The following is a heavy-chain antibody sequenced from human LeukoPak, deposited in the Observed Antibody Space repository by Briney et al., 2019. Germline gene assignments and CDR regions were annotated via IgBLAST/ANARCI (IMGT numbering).Heavy chain of an antibody. CDR3: VIDDYSNHDSAE. J-gene: IGHJ4*02. D-gene: IGHD4-11*01. CDR2: IVPVHGGNT. CDR1: GYSIRSGFY. V-gene: IGHV4-38-2*02. Sequence: SETLSLTCSVSGYSIRSGFYWAWIRQPPGKGLEWIGNIVPVHGGNTKYNSSPKGRVTISVDTSKNQFSLRLDSVTAADTAIYYCVIDDYSNHDSAEWGQGIPVTVSS.